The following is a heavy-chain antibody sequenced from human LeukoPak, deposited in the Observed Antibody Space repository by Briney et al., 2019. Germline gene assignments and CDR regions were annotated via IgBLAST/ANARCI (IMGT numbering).Heavy chain of an antibody. V-gene: IGHV3-64*02. J-gene: IGHJ4*02. CDR1: GFTLSSFS. CDR2: INYKGGTT. Sequence: GGSLRLSCAASGFTLSSFSMHWVRQSPGRGLEYVSAINYKGGTTYYADSVKGRFTISRDNSKNTLYLQMNSLRAEDTAVYYCAGYGSGSQGFDYWGQGTLVTVSS. D-gene: IGHD3-10*01. CDR3: AGYGSGSQGFDY.